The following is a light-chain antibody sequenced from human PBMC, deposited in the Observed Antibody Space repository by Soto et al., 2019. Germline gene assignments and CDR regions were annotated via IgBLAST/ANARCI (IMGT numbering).Light chain of an antibody. V-gene: IGKV3-20*01. CDR1: QSVSSNQ. CDR3: QQYGGSPGT. CDR2: GAS. Sequence: EFVLTQSPGTLSLSPGERATLSCRTSQSVSSNQLAWYQQKPGQAPRLLIYGASSRTTGIPDRFSGSGSGTNFPLTSSRLETEDFAVYYCQQYGGSPGTFGQGTK. J-gene: IGKJ1*01.